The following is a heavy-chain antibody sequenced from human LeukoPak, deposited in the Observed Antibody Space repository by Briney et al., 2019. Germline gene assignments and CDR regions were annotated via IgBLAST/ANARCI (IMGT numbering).Heavy chain of an antibody. D-gene: IGHD3-10*01. Sequence: SSETLSLTCTVSGGSISSGDYYWSWIRQPPGKGLEWIGYIYYSGSTYYNPSLKSRVTISVDTSKNQFSLKLSSVTAADTAVYYCARGGFYYGSGVVDWFDPWGQGTLVTVSS. CDR3: ARGGFYYGSGVVDWFDP. CDR2: IYYSGST. V-gene: IGHV4-30-4*01. CDR1: GGSISSGDYY. J-gene: IGHJ5*02.